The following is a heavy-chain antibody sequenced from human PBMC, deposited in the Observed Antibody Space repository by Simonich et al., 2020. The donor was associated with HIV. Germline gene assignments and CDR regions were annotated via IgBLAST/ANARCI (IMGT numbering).Heavy chain of an antibody. J-gene: IGHJ5*02. CDR1: GYTLTELS. Sequence: QVQLVQSGAEVKKPGASVKVSCKVSGYTLTELSMHWVRQAPGKGLEWMGGFDPEDGEKIYAQKFQGRVNMTEDTSTDTAYMELSSLRSEDTAVYYCATVPYSNSFNWFDPWGQGTLVTVSS. V-gene: IGHV1-24*01. CDR2: FDPEDGEK. CDR3: ATVPYSNSFNWFDP. D-gene: IGHD4-4*01.